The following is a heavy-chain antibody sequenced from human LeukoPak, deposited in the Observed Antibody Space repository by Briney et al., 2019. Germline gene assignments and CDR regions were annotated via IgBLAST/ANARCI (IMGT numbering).Heavy chain of an antibody. CDR2: ISPGDSDT. J-gene: IGHJ4*02. CDR3: APQDGNSAYYVYF. CDR1: GTRFTYYW. Sequence: GASLKTSFRGSGTRFTYYWIAWVRPMPGKGLELMGIISPGDSDTRYSPSFQGQVTISTDKSLSTSLLQRNSLKASDNAILYCAPQDGNSAYYVYFWGQGTLVTVSS. V-gene: IGHV5-51*01. D-gene: IGHD4-23*01.